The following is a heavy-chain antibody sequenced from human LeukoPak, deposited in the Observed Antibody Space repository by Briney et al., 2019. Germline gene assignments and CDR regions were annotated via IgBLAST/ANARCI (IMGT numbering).Heavy chain of an antibody. J-gene: IGHJ4*02. V-gene: IGHV4-59*01. Sequence: ASETLSLTCTVSGGSISSYYWSWIRQPPGKGLEWIGYIYYSGSTNYNPSLKSRVTISVDTSKYQFSLKLSSVTAADTAVYYCARWGDGYNYIDYWGQGTLVTVSS. CDR1: GGSISSYY. CDR2: IYYSGST. D-gene: IGHD5-24*01. CDR3: ARWGDGYNYIDY.